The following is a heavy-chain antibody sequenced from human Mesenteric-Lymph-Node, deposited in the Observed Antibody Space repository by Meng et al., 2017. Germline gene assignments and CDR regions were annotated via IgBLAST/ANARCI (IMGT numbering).Heavy chain of an antibody. V-gene: IGHV1-18*01. CDR1: GYTFTHYG. CDR2: ISTYNGNT. J-gene: IGHJ4*02. D-gene: IGHD3-10*01. Sequence: QAQVVQSGGEGKKPGASGKVSCKASGYTFTHYGITWVRQAPGQGLEWMGWISTYNGNTNYAQKLQGRVTMTTDTSTSTVYMEVRSLRSDDTAVYYCSRGTPGRRYADYWGQGTLVTVSS. CDR3: SRGTPGRRYADY.